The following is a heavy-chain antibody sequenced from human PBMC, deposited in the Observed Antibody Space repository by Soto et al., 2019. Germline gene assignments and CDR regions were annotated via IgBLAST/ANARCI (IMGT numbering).Heavy chain of an antibody. V-gene: IGHV3-33*01. CDR1: GFTFSSYG. D-gene: IGHD3-10*01. J-gene: IGHJ6*02. Sequence: QVQLVESGGGVVQPGRSLRLSCAASGFTFSSYGMHWVRQAPGKGLEWVAVIWYDGSNKYYADSVKGRFTIYRDNSKNTLYLQMNSLRAEDTAVYYCARNGTYGSGDYYYYGMDVWGQGTTVTVSS. CDR2: IWYDGSNK. CDR3: ARNGTYGSGDYYYYGMDV.